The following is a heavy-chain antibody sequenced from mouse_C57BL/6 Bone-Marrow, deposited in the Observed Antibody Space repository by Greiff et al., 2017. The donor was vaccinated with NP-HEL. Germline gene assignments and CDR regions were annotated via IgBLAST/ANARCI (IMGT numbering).Heavy chain of an antibody. CDR2: ISDGGSYT. V-gene: IGHV5-4*01. CDR3: AREVYGLGADY. Sequence: EVKLMESGGGLVKPGGSLKLSCAASGLTFSSYAMSWVRQTPEKRLEWVATISDGGSYTYYPDNVKGRFTISRDNAKNNLYLQMSHLKSEDTAMYYCAREVYGLGADYWGQGTTLTVSS. D-gene: IGHD1-1*02. J-gene: IGHJ2*01. CDR1: GLTFSSYA.